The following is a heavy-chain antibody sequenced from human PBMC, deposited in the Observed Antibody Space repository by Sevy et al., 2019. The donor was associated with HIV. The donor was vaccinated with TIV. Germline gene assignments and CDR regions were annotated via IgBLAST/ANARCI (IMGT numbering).Heavy chain of an antibody. CDR2: FDPEENEI. Sequence: ASVKVSCKVSEYTVTKLPMHWVRQAPGKGLEWMGGFDPEENEIIYAQNFQGRVTMTQDTSTDTAYMELRSLRSEDTAVYYCATLDFWSDYPLYGTDLWSQGTKVTVSS. J-gene: IGHJ6*02. D-gene: IGHD3-3*01. CDR1: EYTVTKLP. CDR3: ATLDFWSDYPLYGTDL. V-gene: IGHV1-24*01.